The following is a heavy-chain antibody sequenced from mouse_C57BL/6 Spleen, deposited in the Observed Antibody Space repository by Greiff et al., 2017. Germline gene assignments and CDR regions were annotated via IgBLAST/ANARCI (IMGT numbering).Heavy chain of an antibody. V-gene: IGHV1-81*01. CDR1: GYTFTSYG. Sequence: QVQLQQSGAELARPGASVKLSCKASGYTFTSYGISWVKQRTGQGLEWIGEIYPRSGNTYYNEKFKCKATLTADKSSSTAYMELRSLTSEDSAVYFCARRGIYDGYYEDYWGQGTTRTVSS. CDR3: ARRGIYDGYYEDY. J-gene: IGHJ2*01. CDR2: IYPRSGNT. D-gene: IGHD2-3*01.